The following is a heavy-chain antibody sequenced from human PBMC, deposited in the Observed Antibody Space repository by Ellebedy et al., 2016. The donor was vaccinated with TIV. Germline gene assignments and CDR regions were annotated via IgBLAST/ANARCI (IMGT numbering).Heavy chain of an antibody. CDR2: ITAYNGHT. CDR1: GYDFITFG. Sequence: AASVKVSCKASGYDFITFGIGWVRQAPGQGLEWMGLITAYNGHTNYAEKLQGRVTMTTDTSTSTAHMELRDLTSGDTAVYYCTRDYIVGTTIGYWGQGTLVTVSS. V-gene: IGHV1-18*01. CDR3: TRDYIVGTTIGY. D-gene: IGHD1-26*01. J-gene: IGHJ4*02.